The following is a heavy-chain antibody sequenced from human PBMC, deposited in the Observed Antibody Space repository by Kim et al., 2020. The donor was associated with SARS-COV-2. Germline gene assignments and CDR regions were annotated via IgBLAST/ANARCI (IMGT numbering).Heavy chain of an antibody. V-gene: IGHV3-7*01. Sequence: GGSLRLSCAASGFTFSSYWMSWVRQAPGKGLEWVANIKQDGSEKYYVDSVKGRFTISRDNAKNSLYLQMNSLRAEDTAVYYCARTLHKVYNWFDPWGQGTLVTVSS. CDR2: IKQDGSEK. CDR1: GFTFSSYW. CDR3: ARTLHKVYNWFDP. J-gene: IGHJ5*02. D-gene: IGHD1-20*01.